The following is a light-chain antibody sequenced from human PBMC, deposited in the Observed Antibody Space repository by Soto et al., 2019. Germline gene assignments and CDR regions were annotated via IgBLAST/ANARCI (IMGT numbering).Light chain of an antibody. CDR1: QSITNW. Sequence: DIQMPQSPSTLSASVGETVTITCRAGQSITNWLAWYQQKPGRAPNLLIYDASNLEDGVPSRFSGSGSGTEFTLTISSLQPDDFATYYCQHYNNFPWTFGQGTRVDVK. CDR2: DAS. V-gene: IGKV1-5*01. J-gene: IGKJ1*01. CDR3: QHYNNFPWT.